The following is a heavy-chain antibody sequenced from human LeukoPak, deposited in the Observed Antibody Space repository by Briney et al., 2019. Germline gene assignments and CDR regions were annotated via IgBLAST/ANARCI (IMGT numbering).Heavy chain of an antibody. Sequence: SETLSLTCIVSGGAISSGSYYWGWIRQPPGKGLEWIGSMYYTGSTYNSPSLKSRVTISVDTSKNQFSLKLSSVTAADTAVYYCARAKRPYYYGSGSYSPDYYFDYWGQGALVTVSS. CDR2: MYYTGST. CDR3: ARAKRPYYYGSGSYSPDYYFDY. V-gene: IGHV4-39*07. D-gene: IGHD3-10*01. CDR1: GGAISSGSYY. J-gene: IGHJ4*02.